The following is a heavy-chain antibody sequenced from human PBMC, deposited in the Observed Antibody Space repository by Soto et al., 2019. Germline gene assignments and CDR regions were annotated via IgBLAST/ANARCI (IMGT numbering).Heavy chain of an antibody. D-gene: IGHD3-22*01. V-gene: IGHV3-53*02. CDR3: ARSDDYYDSSGYYPGAFDI. Sequence: EVQLVETGGGLIQPGGSLRLSCAASGFTVSSNYMRWVRQAPGKGLEWVSVIYSGGSTYYADSVKGRFTISRDNSKNTLYLQMNSLRAEDTAVYYCARSDDYYDSSGYYPGAFDIWGQGTMVTVSS. CDR2: IYSGGST. CDR1: GFTVSSNY. J-gene: IGHJ3*02.